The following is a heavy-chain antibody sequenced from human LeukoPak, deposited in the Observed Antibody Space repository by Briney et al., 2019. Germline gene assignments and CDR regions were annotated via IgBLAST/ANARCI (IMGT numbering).Heavy chain of an antibody. CDR1: GGTFSSYA. D-gene: IGHD3-22*01. CDR3: ARGLNYYDSSGYFDY. J-gene: IGHJ4*02. V-gene: IGHV1-69*13. Sequence: SVTVSCTASGGTFSSYAISWVRQAPGQGLEWMGGIIPIFGTANYAQKFQGRVTITADESTSTAYMELSSLGSEDTAVYYCARGLNYYDSSGYFDYWGQGTLVTVSS. CDR2: IIPIFGTA.